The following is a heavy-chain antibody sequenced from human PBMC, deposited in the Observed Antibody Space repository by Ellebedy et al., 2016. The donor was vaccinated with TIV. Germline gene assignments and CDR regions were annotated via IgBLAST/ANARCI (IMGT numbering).Heavy chain of an antibody. CDR1: GFNFRSYW. Sequence: PGGSLRLSCAASGFNFRSYWMSWVRQAPGKGLEWVAHIDQDGREKNYLDSVRGRFTIPEAYARTSLYLQMNSLRAEDRAAYYCARARPGDAVGYYGLDVWGLGTTVTVSS. CDR2: IDQDGREK. D-gene: IGHD6-19*01. CDR3: ARARPGDAVGYYGLDV. V-gene: IGHV3-7*03. J-gene: IGHJ6*02.